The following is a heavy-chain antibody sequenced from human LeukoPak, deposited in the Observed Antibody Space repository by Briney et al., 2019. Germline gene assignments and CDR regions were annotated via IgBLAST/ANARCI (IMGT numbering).Heavy chain of an antibody. V-gene: IGHV3-23*01. Sequence: QPGGSLRLSCAASGFTFSSYAMSWVRQAPGKGLEWVSAISGSGGSTYYADSVKGRFTISRDNSKNTLYLQVNSLRAEDTAVYYCAKAYGSGSRPFPFDYWGQGTLVTVSS. D-gene: IGHD3-10*01. CDR2: ISGSGGST. CDR3: AKAYGSGSRPFPFDY. J-gene: IGHJ4*02. CDR1: GFTFSSYA.